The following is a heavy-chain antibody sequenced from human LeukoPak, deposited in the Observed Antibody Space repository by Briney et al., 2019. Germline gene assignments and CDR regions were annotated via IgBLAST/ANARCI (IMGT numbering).Heavy chain of an antibody. D-gene: IGHD3-10*01. CDR3: ARDSLPPPLYGSTRAFDI. CDR2: ISSSSSYI. Sequence: GGSLRLACAASGFTFSSYSMNWVRHAPGKGLEWVSSISSSSSYIYYADSVKGRFTISRDNAKNSLYLQMNSLRAEDTAVYYCARDSLPPPLYGSTRAFDIWGQGTMVTVSS. V-gene: IGHV3-21*01. J-gene: IGHJ3*02. CDR1: GFTFSSYS.